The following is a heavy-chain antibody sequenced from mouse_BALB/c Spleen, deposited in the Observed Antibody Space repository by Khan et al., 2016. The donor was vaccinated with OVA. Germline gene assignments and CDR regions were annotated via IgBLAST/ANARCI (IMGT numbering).Heavy chain of an antibody. D-gene: IGHD2-14*01. Sequence: QIQSVQSGPELKKPGETVKISCKASGYTFTNYGMNWVKQAPGKGLKGMGWINTNTGEPTYAEEFKGRFAFPLETSPSTAYLQITNLNNEDTATYYGARDDYRYFDYWGQGTTLTVSS. CDR1: GYTFTNYG. V-gene: IGHV9-3*02. CDR2: INTNTGEP. J-gene: IGHJ2*01. CDR3: ARDDYRYFDY.